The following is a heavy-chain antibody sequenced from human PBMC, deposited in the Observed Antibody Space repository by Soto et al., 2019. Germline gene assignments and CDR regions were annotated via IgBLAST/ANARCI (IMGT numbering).Heavy chain of an antibody. Sequence: ASVKVSCKASGYTFTSYGISWERQAPGQGPEWMGWISVYNGNTNYAQKVQDRVTMTTDTSTSTVYMELRGLRSDDTAVYYCARGRVAWNWFAPWGQGTLVTVSS. CDR3: ARGRVAWNWFAP. J-gene: IGHJ5*02. V-gene: IGHV1-18*01. CDR2: ISVYNGNT. CDR1: GYTFTSYG. D-gene: IGHD5-12*01.